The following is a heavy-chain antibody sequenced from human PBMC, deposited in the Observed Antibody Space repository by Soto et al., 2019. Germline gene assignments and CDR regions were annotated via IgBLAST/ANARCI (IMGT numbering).Heavy chain of an antibody. J-gene: IGHJ4*02. V-gene: IGHV4-59*08. D-gene: IGHD3-10*01. CDR1: GGSISSYY. CDR3: ARLWFGEPVDY. Sequence: SETLSLSCTVSGGSISSYYWSWIRQPPGKGLEWIGYIYYSGSTNYNPSLKSRVTISVDTSKNQFSLKLSSVTAADTAVYYCARLWFGEPVDYWGQGTLVTVSS. CDR2: IYYSGST.